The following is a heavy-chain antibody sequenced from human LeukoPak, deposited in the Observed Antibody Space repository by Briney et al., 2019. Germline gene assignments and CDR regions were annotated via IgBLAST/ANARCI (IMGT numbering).Heavy chain of an antibody. CDR2: ISDDGSNK. Sequence: GASQRLSCAASGFTFSDYTIHWVRQAPGKGLEWVAVISDDGSNKYYSDSVKGRFTVSRDNSKNTLYLQMTSLGVEDTAVYYCARELNYYFYMDVWGEGTTVTVS. V-gene: IGHV3-30*01. CDR3: ARELNYYFYMDV. CDR1: GFTFSDYT. J-gene: IGHJ6*03.